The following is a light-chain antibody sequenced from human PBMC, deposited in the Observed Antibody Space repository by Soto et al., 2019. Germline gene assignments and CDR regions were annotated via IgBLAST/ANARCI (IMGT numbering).Light chain of an antibody. Sequence: EIALTQSPGTLSLSPGERATLSCRASQSVSSSYLAWYQQKPGQAPRLLIYGASSRATGIPDRFSGSGSGTDFTLTISRLEPEDFAVDYCQQYGSSPVAFGQGTKVDIK. V-gene: IGKV3-20*01. J-gene: IGKJ1*01. CDR3: QQYGSSPVA. CDR2: GAS. CDR1: QSVSSSY.